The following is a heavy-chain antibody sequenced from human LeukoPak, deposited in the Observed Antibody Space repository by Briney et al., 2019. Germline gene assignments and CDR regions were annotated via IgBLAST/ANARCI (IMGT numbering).Heavy chain of an antibody. CDR2: IYYSGST. CDR3: AVPLSKLDPVKRDSDIVVVPAAIPGFDDAFDI. CDR1: GGSISSSSYY. D-gene: IGHD2-2*02. V-gene: IGHV4-39*01. Sequence: PSETLSLTCTVSGGSISSSSYYWGWIRQPPGKGLEWIGSIYYSGSTYYNPSLKSRVTISVDTSKNQFSLKLSSVTAADTAVYYCAVPLSKLDPVKRDSDIVVVPAAIPGFDDAFDIWGQGTMVTVSS. J-gene: IGHJ3*02.